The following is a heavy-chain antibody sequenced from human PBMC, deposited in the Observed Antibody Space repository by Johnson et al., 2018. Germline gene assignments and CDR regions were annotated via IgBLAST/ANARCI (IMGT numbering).Heavy chain of an antibody. CDR1: GFTFSSYG. Sequence: QVQLVESGGGVVQPGRSLRLSCAASGFTFSSYGMHWVRQAPGKGLEWVAVISYDGSNKYYADSAKGRFTISRDNSKNTLYLQMNSLRAEDTAVYYCANDLYGLYGDFDAFDIWGQGTMVTVSS. D-gene: IGHD4-17*01. CDR3: ANDLYGLYGDFDAFDI. J-gene: IGHJ3*02. V-gene: IGHV3-30*18. CDR2: ISYDGSNK.